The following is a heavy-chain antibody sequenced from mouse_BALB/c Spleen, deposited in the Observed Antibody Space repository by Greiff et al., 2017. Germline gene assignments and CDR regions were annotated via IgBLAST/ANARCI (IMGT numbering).Heavy chain of an antibody. CDR1: GFTFSSFG. Sequence: EVKVEESGGGLVQPGGSRKLSCAASGFTFSSFGMHWVRQAPEKGLEWVAYISSGSSTIYYADTVKGRFTISRDNPKNTLFLQMTSLRSEDTAMYYCAREVPHYYGYPWFAYWGQGTLVTVSA. CDR2: ISSGSSTI. D-gene: IGHD1-2*01. CDR3: AREVPHYYGYPWFAY. J-gene: IGHJ3*01. V-gene: IGHV5-17*02.